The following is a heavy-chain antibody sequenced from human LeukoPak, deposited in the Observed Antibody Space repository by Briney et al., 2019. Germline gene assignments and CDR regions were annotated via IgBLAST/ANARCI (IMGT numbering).Heavy chain of an antibody. D-gene: IGHD3-3*01. CDR3: ARGAITIFGVVIIRGKWFDP. V-gene: IGHV4-34*01. CDR2: INHSGST. CDR1: GGSFSGYY. Sequence: SETLSLTCAVYGGSFSGYYWSWIRQPPGKGLEWIGEINHSGSTNYNPSLKSRVTISVDTSKNQFSLKLSSVTAADTAVYYCARGAITIFGVVIIRGKWFDPWGQGTLVTVSS. J-gene: IGHJ5*02.